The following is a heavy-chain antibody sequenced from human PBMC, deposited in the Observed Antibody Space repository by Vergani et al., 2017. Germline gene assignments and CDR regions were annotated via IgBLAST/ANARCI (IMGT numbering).Heavy chain of an antibody. Sequence: QLQLQESGPGLVKPSETLSLTCTVSGGSISSSSYYWGWIRQPPGKGLEWIGSIYYSGSTYYNPSLKSRVTISVDTSKNQFSLKLGYVTAADTAVYYCARVYRSGSVVVPAARGTHYYYGMDVWGQGTTVTVSS. CDR2: IYYSGST. V-gene: IGHV4-39*07. D-gene: IGHD2-2*01. CDR1: GGSISSSSYY. J-gene: IGHJ6*02. CDR3: ARVYRSGSVVVPAARGTHYYYGMDV.